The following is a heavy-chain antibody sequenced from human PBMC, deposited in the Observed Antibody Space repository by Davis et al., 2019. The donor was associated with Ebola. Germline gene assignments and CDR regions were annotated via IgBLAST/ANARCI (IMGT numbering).Heavy chain of an antibody. Sequence: AASVKVSCKASGYTFTGYDINWVRQAPGQGLEWMGWVNPNTGNTGYAQKFQGRVTMTRDTSISTAYMELSRLRSDDTAVYYCALPSGSYCSGGSCYSRPDDYWGQGTLVTVSS. J-gene: IGHJ4*02. CDR1: GYTFTGYD. CDR2: VNPNTGNT. D-gene: IGHD2-15*01. CDR3: ALPSGSYCSGGSCYSRPDDY. V-gene: IGHV1-8*01.